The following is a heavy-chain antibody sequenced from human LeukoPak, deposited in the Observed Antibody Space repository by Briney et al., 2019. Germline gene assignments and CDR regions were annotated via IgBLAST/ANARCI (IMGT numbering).Heavy chain of an antibody. D-gene: IGHD2-15*01. CDR1: GFTVSSSY. J-gene: IGHJ4*02. Sequence: SGGSLRLSCAVSGFTVSSSYMSWVRQAPGKGLEWVSFIYSGGNTYYTDSVKGRFTISRDNSKNTLYLQMNSLRAEDTAVYYCARMVAGAGYYFDFWGQGTLVTVSS. V-gene: IGHV3-66*01. CDR2: IYSGGNT. CDR3: ARMVAGAGYYFDF.